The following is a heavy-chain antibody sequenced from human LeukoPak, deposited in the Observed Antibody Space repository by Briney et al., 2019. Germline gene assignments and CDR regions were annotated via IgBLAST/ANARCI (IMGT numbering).Heavy chain of an antibody. Sequence: GGSLRLSCAASGFTFSSYAMTWVRHAPGEGLEWVSALSRSGASTYYADSVKGRFTISRDNAKDSLYLQMNSLRDEDTAVYYCAKDTGGSGKLDPWGQGTLVTVSS. CDR1: GFTFSSYA. V-gene: IGHV3-23*01. J-gene: IGHJ5*02. CDR3: AKDTGGSGKLDP. D-gene: IGHD3-10*01. CDR2: LSRSGAST.